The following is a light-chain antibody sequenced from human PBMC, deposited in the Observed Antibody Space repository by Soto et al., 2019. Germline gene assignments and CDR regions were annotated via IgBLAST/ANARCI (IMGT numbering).Light chain of an antibody. Sequence: QPVRTQPPSASWTPGQRVTIACSGSSSNIGSNYVYWYQQLPGTAPKLLIYRNNQRPSGVPDRFSGSKSGTSASLAISGLRSEDEADYYCAAWDDSLSSYVFGTGTKVTVL. J-gene: IGLJ1*01. CDR2: RNN. V-gene: IGLV1-47*01. CDR3: AAWDDSLSSYV. CDR1: SSNIGSNY.